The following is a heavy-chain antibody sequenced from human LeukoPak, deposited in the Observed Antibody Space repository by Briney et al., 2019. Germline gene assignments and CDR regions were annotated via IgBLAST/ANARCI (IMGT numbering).Heavy chain of an antibody. Sequence: PGGSLRLSCAASGFTFSSYAMSWARQAPGKGLEWVSAISCSGSSRYYADSVKGRFAIFRDDSKNTLYLQMHSLRAEATAVYYCAKAPQRFLAAAVHYYYMDVWGKGTTVTVSS. CDR3: AKAPQRFLAAAVHYYYMDV. V-gene: IGHV3-23*01. CDR2: ISCSGSSR. D-gene: IGHD6-13*01. J-gene: IGHJ6*03. CDR1: GFTFSSYA.